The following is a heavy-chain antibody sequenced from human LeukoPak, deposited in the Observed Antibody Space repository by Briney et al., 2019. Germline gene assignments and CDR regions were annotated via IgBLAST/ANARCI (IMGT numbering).Heavy chain of an antibody. D-gene: IGHD5-24*01. V-gene: IGHV6-1*01. J-gene: IGHJ3*02. Sequence: SQTLSLTCALSGDSFSSNSAAWNWIRQSPSRGLGWLGRTYYRSKWYNDYAVSVKSRITINPDTSKNQFSLQLNSVTPEDTAVYYCARALVEMASHDAFDIWGQGTMVTVSS. CDR2: TYYRSKWYN. CDR1: GDSFSSNSAA. CDR3: ARALVEMASHDAFDI.